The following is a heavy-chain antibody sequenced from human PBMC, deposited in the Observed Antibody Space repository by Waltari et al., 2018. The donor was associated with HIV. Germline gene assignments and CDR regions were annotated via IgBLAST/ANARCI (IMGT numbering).Heavy chain of an antibody. CDR2: INPNSGGT. D-gene: IGHD6-6*01. V-gene: IGHV1-2*02. CDR1: GYTFTAYY. Sequence: QVQLVQSGAEVTKPGASVQVSCKASGYTFTAYYMHWVRQAPGQGLEWMGWINPNSGGTNYAQKFQGRVTMTRDTSISTAYMELSRLRSDDTAVYYCATALYSSSSAGSIDYWGQGTLVTVSS. J-gene: IGHJ4*02. CDR3: ATALYSSSSAGSIDY.